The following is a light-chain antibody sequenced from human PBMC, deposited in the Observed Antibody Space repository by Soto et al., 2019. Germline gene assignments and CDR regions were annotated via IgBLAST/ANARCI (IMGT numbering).Light chain of an antibody. CDR3: SSYTSFSTYV. J-gene: IGLJ1*01. CDR2: EVS. CDR1: SSDVGGYNY. Sequence: QSALTQPASVSGSPGQSITISCTGTSSDVGGYNYVSWYQQHPGKAPKLMIYEVSNRPSGVSNRFSGSKSDNTASLTISGLQAEEEADYYCSSYTSFSTYVFGTGTKLTVL. V-gene: IGLV2-14*01.